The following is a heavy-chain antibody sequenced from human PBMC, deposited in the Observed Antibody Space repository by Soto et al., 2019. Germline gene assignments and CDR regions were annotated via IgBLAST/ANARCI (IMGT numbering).Heavy chain of an antibody. CDR3: AKSGGFSGYDWRGYYYYGMDV. CDR1: GFSFSSYA. CDR2: IRDSGGNT. J-gene: IGHJ6*02. Sequence: EVQLLESGGGLKQPGESVRLSCAASGFSFSSYAMSWVRQAPGKGLEWVSGIRDSGGNTYYADSVKGRFTISRDNSKNTVYLQMNSLRAEDTAVYYCAKSGGFSGYDWRGYYYYGMDVWGQGTTVTVSS. D-gene: IGHD5-12*01. V-gene: IGHV3-23*01.